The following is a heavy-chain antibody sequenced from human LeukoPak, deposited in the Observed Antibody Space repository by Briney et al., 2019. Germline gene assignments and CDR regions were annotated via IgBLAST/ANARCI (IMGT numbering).Heavy chain of an antibody. V-gene: IGHV3-7*04. CDR3: ARETEMANLDY. CDR1: GFTFSSYW. CDR2: IKQDGSEK. J-gene: IGHJ4*02. D-gene: IGHD5-24*01. Sequence: GGSLRLSCTASGFTFSSYWMNWVRQAPGKGLEWVANIKQDGSEKYSVDSVKGRCTISRDNAKKSLYLQMNSLRAEDTAVYYCARETEMANLDYWGQGTLVTVSS.